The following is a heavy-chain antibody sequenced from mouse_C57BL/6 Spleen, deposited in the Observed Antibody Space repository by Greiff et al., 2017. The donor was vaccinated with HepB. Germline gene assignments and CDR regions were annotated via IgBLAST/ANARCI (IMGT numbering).Heavy chain of an antibody. Sequence: EVQLQQSGTVLARPGASVKMSCKTSGYTFTSYWMHWVKQRPGQGLEWIGAIYPGNSDTSYNQKFKGKAKLTAVTSASTAYMELSSLTNEDSAVYYCTRGYTLPYYAMDYWGQGTSVTVSS. V-gene: IGHV1-5*01. D-gene: IGHD5-1-1*01. J-gene: IGHJ4*01. CDR2: IYPGNSDT. CDR1: GYTFTSYW. CDR3: TRGYTLPYYAMDY.